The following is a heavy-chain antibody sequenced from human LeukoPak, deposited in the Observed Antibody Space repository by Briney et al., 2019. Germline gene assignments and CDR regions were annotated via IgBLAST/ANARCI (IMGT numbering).Heavy chain of an antibody. D-gene: IGHD2-21*01. V-gene: IGHV4-59*13. J-gene: IGHJ4*02. CDR1: GGSISSYY. Sequence: SETLSLTCTVSGGSISSYYWSWIRQAPGRGLEWIGYIHYSGSTNHKSSLKSRVTMSLDTSKNQFSLRLNSVTAADTAAYYCATIPDYWGQGTLVTVSS. CDR3: ATIPDY. CDR2: IHYSGST.